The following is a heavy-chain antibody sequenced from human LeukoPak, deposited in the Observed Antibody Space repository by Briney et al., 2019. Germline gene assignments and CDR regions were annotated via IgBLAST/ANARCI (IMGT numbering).Heavy chain of an antibody. V-gene: IGHV1-69*13. CDR3: ARGYYDSSGYQDY. D-gene: IGHD3-22*01. CDR1: GGTFSSYA. CDR2: IIPIFGTA. J-gene: IGHJ4*02. Sequence: PVKVSCKASGGTFSSYAISWVRQAPGQGLEWMGGIIPIFGTANYAQKFQGRVTITADESTSTAYMELSSLRSEDTAVYYCARGYYDSSGYQDYWGQGTLVTVSS.